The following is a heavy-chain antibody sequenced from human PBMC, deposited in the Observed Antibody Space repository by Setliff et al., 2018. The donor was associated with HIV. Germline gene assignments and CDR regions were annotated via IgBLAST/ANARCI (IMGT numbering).Heavy chain of an antibody. D-gene: IGHD2-15*01. Sequence: GGSLRLSCTASGFTFSDYYMSWIRQSPGKGLEWISYISSSGTTIYYADSVKGRFTISRDNAKNSLYLEMNSLRPEETAVYYCARDLRSSHGSPNYFDYWGRGALVTVSS. CDR3: ARDLRSSHGSPNYFDY. CDR1: GFTFSDYY. J-gene: IGHJ4*02. CDR2: ISSSGTTI. V-gene: IGHV3-11*04.